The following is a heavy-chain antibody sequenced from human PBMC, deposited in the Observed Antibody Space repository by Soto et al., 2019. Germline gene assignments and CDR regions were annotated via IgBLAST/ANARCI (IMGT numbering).Heavy chain of an antibody. CDR3: TRALWFGGNNHWFDP. Sequence: QVQLQESGPGLVKPAETLSLTCTVSDGSINTYYWTWIRQPPGKGLEWIGFIYYNGITNYNPSLKSRVTISIDTSKKQFSMKMSSVTAADTAVYYCTRALWFGGNNHWFDPWGQGFLVTVSP. CDR2: IYYNGIT. D-gene: IGHD3-10*01. V-gene: IGHV4-59*01. J-gene: IGHJ5*02. CDR1: DGSINTYY.